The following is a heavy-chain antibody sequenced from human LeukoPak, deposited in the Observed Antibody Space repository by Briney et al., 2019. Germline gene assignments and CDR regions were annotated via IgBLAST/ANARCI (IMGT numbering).Heavy chain of an antibody. Sequence: GGSLRLSCAASGFTVSSNYMSWVRQAPGKGLEWVAVISYDGGTKYYADSVKGRFTISRDNSKSTLFLQMNSLRAEDTAVYYCAKESGIRSYGAYFPHWGQGTLVTVSS. CDR2: ISYDGGTK. J-gene: IGHJ1*01. CDR1: GFTVSSNY. D-gene: IGHD4-17*01. V-gene: IGHV3-30*18. CDR3: AKESGIRSYGAYFPH.